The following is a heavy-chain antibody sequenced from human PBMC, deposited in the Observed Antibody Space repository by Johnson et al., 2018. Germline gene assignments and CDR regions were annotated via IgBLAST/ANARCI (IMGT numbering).Heavy chain of an antibody. J-gene: IGHJ3*02. CDR1: GDSVSSGAYK. V-gene: IGHV4-39*01. D-gene: IGHD3-16*02. CDR3: ARRVLGIGGFDM. Sequence: QVQLVESGPGLVRPSETLSLTCSVSGDSVSSGAYKWGWIRQPPGKGLEWIGSINYYGDTNYNPSLKRRVTLFVDTSNNRSSLKLTSVTATDTALYSCARRVLGIGGFDMWGQGTMVTVSS. CDR2: INYYGDT.